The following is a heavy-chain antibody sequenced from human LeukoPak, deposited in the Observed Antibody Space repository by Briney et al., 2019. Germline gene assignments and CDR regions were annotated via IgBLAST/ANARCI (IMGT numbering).Heavy chain of an antibody. J-gene: IGHJ6*02. CDR1: GFTVSSNY. V-gene: IGHV3-53*01. Sequence: GGSLRLSCAASGFTVSSNYMSWVRQAPGKGLEWVSVIYSGGSTYYADSVKGRFTISRDNSKNTLYLQMNSLRAEDTAVYYCAGLATIFPSYYYYGMDVWGQGTTVTVSS. CDR3: AGLATIFPSYYYYGMDV. CDR2: IYSGGST. D-gene: IGHD5-12*01.